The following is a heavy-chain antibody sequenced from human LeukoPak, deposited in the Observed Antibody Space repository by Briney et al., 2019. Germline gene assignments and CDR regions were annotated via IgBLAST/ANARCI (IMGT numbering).Heavy chain of an antibody. CDR1: GYTFTSYY. D-gene: IGHD3-22*01. Sequence: ASVKVSCKASGYTFTSYYMHWVRQAPGQGLEWMGIINPSGGSTSYAQKFQGRVTMTRDMSTSTDYMELSSLRSEDTAVYYCARPLAAHDSSGYYYPRLYYYYMDVWGKGTTVTVSS. J-gene: IGHJ6*03. V-gene: IGHV1-46*01. CDR2: INPSGGST. CDR3: ARPLAAHDSSGYYYPRLYYYYMDV.